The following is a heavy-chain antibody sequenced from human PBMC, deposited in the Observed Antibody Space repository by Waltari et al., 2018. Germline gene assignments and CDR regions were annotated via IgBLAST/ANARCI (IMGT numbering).Heavy chain of an antibody. D-gene: IGHD6-13*01. V-gene: IGHV4-59*01. J-gene: IGHJ6*02. CDR2: IYYSGST. CDR3: ARGWSYDSSSWYPSGYYYYYGMDV. CDR1: GGSISSYY. Sequence: QVQLQESGPGLVKPSETLSLTCTVSGGSISSYYWSWIRQPPGKGLEWSGYIYYSGSTNYNPSLKSRVTISVDTSKNQFSLKLSSVTAADTAVYYCARGWSYDSSSWYPSGYYYYYGMDVWGQGTTVTVSS.